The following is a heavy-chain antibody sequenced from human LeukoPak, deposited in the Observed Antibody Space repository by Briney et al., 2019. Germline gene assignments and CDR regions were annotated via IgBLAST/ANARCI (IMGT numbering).Heavy chain of an antibody. Sequence: GGSLRLSCAASGFTFSSYWMHWVRQAPGKGLVWVSRINSDGSSTSYADSVKGRFTISRDNAKNTLYVQMNSLRAEDTAMYYCSTGSGHAFDIWGRGTMVTVSS. CDR2: INSDGSST. D-gene: IGHD3-10*01. CDR3: STGSGHAFDI. V-gene: IGHV3-74*01. CDR1: GFTFSSYW. J-gene: IGHJ3*02.